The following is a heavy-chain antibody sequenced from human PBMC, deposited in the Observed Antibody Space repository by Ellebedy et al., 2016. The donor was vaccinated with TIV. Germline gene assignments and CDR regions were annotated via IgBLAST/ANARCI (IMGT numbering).Heavy chain of an antibody. CDR1: GFTFDDYT. V-gene: IGHV3-43*01. Sequence: GESLKISCAASGFTFDDYTMHWVRQAPGKGLEWVSLISWDGGSTYYADSVKGRFTISRDNSKNSLYLQMNSLRTEDTALYYCAKGYDSSGYYYYFDYWGQGTLVTVSS. CDR2: ISWDGGST. CDR3: AKGYDSSGYYYYFDY. J-gene: IGHJ4*02. D-gene: IGHD3-22*01.